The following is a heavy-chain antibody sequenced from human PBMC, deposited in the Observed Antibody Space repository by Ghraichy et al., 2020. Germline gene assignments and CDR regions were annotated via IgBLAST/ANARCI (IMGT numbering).Heavy chain of an antibody. J-gene: IGHJ5*02. V-gene: IGHV4-61*02. CDR3: ARVDLGAPFDP. CDR1: GDSISSGSYY. D-gene: IGHD3-16*01. CDR2: IYTSGST. Sequence: SETLSLTCTVSGDSISSGSYYWSWIRQPAGKGLEWIGRIYTSGSTNYNPSLKSRVTISVDTSKNQFSLKLSSVTAADTAVYYCARVDLGAPFDPWGQGTLVTVSS.